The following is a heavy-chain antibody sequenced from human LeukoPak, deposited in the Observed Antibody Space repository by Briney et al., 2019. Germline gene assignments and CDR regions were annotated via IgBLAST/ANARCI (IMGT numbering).Heavy chain of an antibody. J-gene: IGHJ4*02. Sequence: QPGRSLRLSCAASGFTFSSYGMHWVRQAPGKGMEWMAVIWYDGSNKYYVDSVKGRFTISRDNSKNTLYLQMNSLRAEDTAVYYCARYIGSYQGHFDYWGQGTLVTVSS. CDR1: GFTFSSYG. D-gene: IGHD1-26*01. CDR2: IWYDGSNK. V-gene: IGHV3-33*01. CDR3: ARYIGSYQGHFDY.